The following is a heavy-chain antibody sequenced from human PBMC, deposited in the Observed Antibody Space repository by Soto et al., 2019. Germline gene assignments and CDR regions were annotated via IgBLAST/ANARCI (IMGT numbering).Heavy chain of an antibody. CDR3: ARDRVPQLGYYGMYV. Sequence: EVQLVESGGGLVQPGGSLRLSCAASGFIFNSYWMHWVRQAPGKGLVWVSRINSDESSRSYADSGKGRFTISRDNAKNTLYLKMNSLRAEDTAVYFCARDRVPQLGYYGMYVWGQGTTVTVSS. CDR1: GFIFNSYW. J-gene: IGHJ6*02. D-gene: IGHD2-2*01. V-gene: IGHV3-74*01. CDR2: INSDESSR.